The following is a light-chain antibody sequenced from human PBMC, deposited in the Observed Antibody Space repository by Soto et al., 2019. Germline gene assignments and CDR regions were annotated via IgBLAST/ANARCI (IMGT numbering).Light chain of an antibody. CDR3: SSYTGTNNFGV. J-gene: IGLJ1*01. CDR2: EVS. Sequence: QSALTQPPSASGSPGQSVTISCTGTSSDVGGYNYVSWYQQHPGKAPKVMIYEVSKRPSGVPDRFSGSKSGNTASLTVSGLQAEDEADYYCSSYTGTNNFGVFGPGTKLTVL. CDR1: SSDVGGYNY. V-gene: IGLV2-8*01.